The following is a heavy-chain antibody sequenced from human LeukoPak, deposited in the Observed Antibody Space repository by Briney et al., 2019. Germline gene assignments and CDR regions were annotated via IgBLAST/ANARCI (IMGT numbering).Heavy chain of an antibody. J-gene: IGHJ4*02. CDR3: AKDAYSGFSSSYNMDS. CDR2: INPNSGVT. CDR1: GYTVTGHY. V-gene: IGHV1-2*02. D-gene: IGHD5-18*01. Sequence: GAAVKVSFKASGYTVTGHYLHWVRQAPGQGLEWMGWINPNSGVTNYAQKFQGRVTMTRDTSINTAYMELHSLTSDDTAMYYCAKDAYSGFSSSYNMDSWGQGTLVTVSS.